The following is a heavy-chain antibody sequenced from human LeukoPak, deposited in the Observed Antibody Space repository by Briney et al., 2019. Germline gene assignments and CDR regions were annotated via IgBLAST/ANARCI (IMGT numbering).Heavy chain of an antibody. CDR3: ATDRGWRTSGYYLYYFEY. CDR2: IKHDGSEK. V-gene: IGHV3-7*01. D-gene: IGHD3-3*01. CDR1: GFIFTNYF. J-gene: IGHJ4*02. Sequence: GGSLRLSCTASGFIFTNYFMSWVRQAPGKGLEWVASIKHDGSEKYYVDSVRGRFTISRDNTMDSLYLQMSSLRAEDTAVYYCATDRGWRTSGYYLYYFEYWGQGTLVTYSS.